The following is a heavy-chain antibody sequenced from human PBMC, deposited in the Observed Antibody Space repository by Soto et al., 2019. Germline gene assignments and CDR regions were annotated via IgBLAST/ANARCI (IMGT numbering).Heavy chain of an antibody. D-gene: IGHD2-15*01. Sequence: SVKVSCKASGGTFSSYAISWVRQAPGQGLEWMGGIIPIFGTANYAQKFQGRVTITADESTSTAYMELSSLRSEDTAVYYCARSDFTIVLLVAAHPYVKAVWGQGTTVTVSS. J-gene: IGHJ6*02. CDR3: ARSDFTIVLLVAAHPYVKAV. V-gene: IGHV1-69*13. CDR1: GGTFSSYA. CDR2: IIPIFGTA.